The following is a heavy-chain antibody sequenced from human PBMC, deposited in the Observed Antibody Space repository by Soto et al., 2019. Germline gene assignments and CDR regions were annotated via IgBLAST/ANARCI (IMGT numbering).Heavy chain of an antibody. CDR3: AKLPLNYDFWSNDALDI. CDR2: ISGRGGST. D-gene: IGHD3-3*01. Sequence: GGSLRLSCAASGFTFSSYAMSWVRQAQGKGLEWVSGISGRGGSTYYADSVKGRFTISRDNSKNTLYLQMNSLRAEDTAVYYCAKLPLNYDFWSNDALDIWGQGTMVTVSS. CDR1: GFTFSSYA. J-gene: IGHJ3*02. V-gene: IGHV3-23*01.